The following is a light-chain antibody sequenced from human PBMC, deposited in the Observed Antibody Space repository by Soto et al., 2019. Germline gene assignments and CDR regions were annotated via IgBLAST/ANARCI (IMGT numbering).Light chain of an antibody. J-gene: IGKJ1*01. CDR2: GAS. CDR1: QSISSS. Sequence: EIVMTQSPDMLSVSPGERATLSCRASQSISSSLAWYQQKPGQAPRLLIYGASTRATGIPARFSGSGSGTEFALTISSLQSEDFAVYYCQQYNDWPRTFGQGTKVEIK. V-gene: IGKV3-15*01. CDR3: QQYNDWPRT.